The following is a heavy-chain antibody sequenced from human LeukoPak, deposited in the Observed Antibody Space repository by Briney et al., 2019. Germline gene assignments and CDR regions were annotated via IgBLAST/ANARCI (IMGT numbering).Heavy chain of an antibody. J-gene: IGHJ4*02. V-gene: IGHV3-53*05. CDR2: IYSGGST. D-gene: IGHD5-24*01. CDR1: GFTVSSNY. CDR3: AKIGMSTPLDY. Sequence: GGSLRLSCAASGFTVSSNYMSWVRQAPGKGLEWVSIIYSGGSTFYADSVRGRFTISRDNSKSTLYLQIHSLRPEDTGVFYCAKIGMSTPLDYWGQGTLVTISS.